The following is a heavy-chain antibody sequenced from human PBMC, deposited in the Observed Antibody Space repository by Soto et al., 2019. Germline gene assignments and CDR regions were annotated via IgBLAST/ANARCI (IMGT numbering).Heavy chain of an antibody. J-gene: IGHJ4*02. CDR1: GFTFRSYW. V-gene: IGHV3-7*05. D-gene: IGHD4-17*01. CDR2: IKQDGSEK. Sequence: EVQLVESGGGLVQPGGSLRLSCAASGFTFRSYWMSWVRQAPGKGLEWVANIKQDGSEKYNVDSVKGRFTISRDNAKNSLYLQMNSLRAEDTAVYYCARVSAVTTGAFDYWGQGTLVTVSS. CDR3: ARVSAVTTGAFDY.